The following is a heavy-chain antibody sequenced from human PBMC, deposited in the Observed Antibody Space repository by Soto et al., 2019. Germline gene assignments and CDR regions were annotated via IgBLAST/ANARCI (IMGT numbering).Heavy chain of an antibody. D-gene: IGHD6-13*01. Sequence: QITLKESGPTLVKPTQTLTLTCTLSGFSLSTTAVGVGWIRQPPGKALEWLALIYWDDDKRYSPSLKSRLTITKDTSKNQVVLTMTNMDTVDTATYYCAHRTGSSSWFEAVDVWGQGTTVTVSS. CDR3: AHRTGSSSWFEAVDV. CDR2: IYWDDDK. V-gene: IGHV2-5*02. CDR1: GFSLSTTAVG. J-gene: IGHJ6*02.